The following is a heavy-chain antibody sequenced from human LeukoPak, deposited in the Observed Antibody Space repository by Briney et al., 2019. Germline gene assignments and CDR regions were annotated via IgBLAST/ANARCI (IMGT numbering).Heavy chain of an antibody. CDR2: IYYSGST. CDR1: GVSLSSDKYY. CDR3: ATPYCGAISCLDVFEV. V-gene: IGHV4-31*03. D-gene: IGHD2-21*01. J-gene: IGHJ3*01. Sequence: PSQTLSLTCTVSGVSLSSDKYYWTWVRQRPGKGLEWLGHIYYSGSTSFNPSLKSRVSMSMDTSKSQFSLKLTSVTAADTAVYYCATPYCGAISCLDVFEVWGQGTVVTVSS.